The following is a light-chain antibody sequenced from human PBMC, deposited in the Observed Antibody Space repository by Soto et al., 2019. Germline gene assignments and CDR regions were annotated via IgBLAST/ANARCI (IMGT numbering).Light chain of an antibody. V-gene: IGKV1-39*01. CDR1: QSISSY. J-gene: IGKJ5*01. Sequence: DIQMTQSPSSLSASLGDRVAITCLASQSISSYLNWYQQKPGKAPKVLIYAASNLQSGVPSRFSGSGSGTDFALTISSLQPEDFATYYCQQGYSTPITFGQGTRLEI. CDR3: QQGYSTPIT. CDR2: AAS.